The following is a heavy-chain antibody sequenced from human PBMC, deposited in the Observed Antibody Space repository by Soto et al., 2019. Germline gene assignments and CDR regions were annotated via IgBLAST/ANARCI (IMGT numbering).Heavy chain of an antibody. CDR2: INAGNGNT. CDR3: ARDPRGWYVDY. J-gene: IGHJ4*02. D-gene: IGHD6-19*01. V-gene: IGHV1-3*01. CDR1: GYTFTSYA. Sequence: ASVKVSCKASGYTFTSYAIDWVRQAPGQRLEWMGWINAGNGNTKYSQKFQGRVTITRDTSASTAYMELSSLRSEDTAVYYCARDPRGWYVDYWGQGTLVTVSS.